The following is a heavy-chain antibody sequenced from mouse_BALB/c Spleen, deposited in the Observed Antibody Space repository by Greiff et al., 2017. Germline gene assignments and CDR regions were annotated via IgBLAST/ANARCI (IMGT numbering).Heavy chain of an antibody. J-gene: IGHJ3*01. CDR3: TRDSFAY. CDR1: GFTFSSYT. CDR2: ISSGGSYT. Sequence: EVKLMESGGGLVKPGGSLKLSCAASGFTFSSYTMSWVRQTPEKRLEWVATISSGGSYTYYPDSVKGRFTISRDNAKNTLYLQMSSLKSEDTAMYYCTRDSFAYWGQGTLVTVSA. V-gene: IGHV5-6-4*01.